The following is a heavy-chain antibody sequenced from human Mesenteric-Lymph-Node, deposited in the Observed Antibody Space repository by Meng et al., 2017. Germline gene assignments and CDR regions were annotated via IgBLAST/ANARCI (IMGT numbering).Heavy chain of an antibody. J-gene: IGHJ3*02. CDR1: GFTFSSYE. D-gene: IGHD3-22*01. CDR2: ISSSGSTI. Sequence: GESLKISCAASGFTFSSYEMNWVRQAPGKGLEWVSYISSSGSTIYDADSVKGRFTISRDNAKNSLYLQMNSLRAEDTAVYYCARNLNTNYYDSSGYYSLAFDIWGKGTMVTVSS. CDR3: ARNLNTNYYDSSGYYSLAFDI. V-gene: IGHV3-48*03.